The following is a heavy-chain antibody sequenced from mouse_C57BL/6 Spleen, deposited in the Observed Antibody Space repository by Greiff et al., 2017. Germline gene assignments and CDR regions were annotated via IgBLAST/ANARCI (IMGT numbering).Heavy chain of an antibody. J-gene: IGHJ4*01. V-gene: IGHV1-15*01. CDR1: GYTFTDYE. D-gene: IGHD1-1*01. CDR3: TREGGYYGSEAMDY. Sequence: QVQLQQSGAELVRPGASVTLSCKASGYTFTDYEMHWVKQTPVHGLEWIGAIDPETGGTAYNQKFKGKAILTADKSSSTAYMELRSLTSEDSAVYYCTREGGYYGSEAMDYWGQGTSVTVSS. CDR2: IDPETGGT.